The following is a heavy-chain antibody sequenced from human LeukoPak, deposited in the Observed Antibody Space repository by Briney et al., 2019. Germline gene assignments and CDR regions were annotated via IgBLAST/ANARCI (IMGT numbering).Heavy chain of an antibody. CDR1: GYTFTAYY. CDR3: ARCSTPTDGYGMDV. CDR2: IIPIFGTA. Sequence: GASAKVSCKASGYTFTAYYLHWVRQAPGQGLEWMGGIIPIFGTANYAQKFQGRVTITADESTSTAYMELSSLRSEDTAVYYCARCSTPTDGYGMDVWGQGTTVTVSS. D-gene: IGHD2-2*01. V-gene: IGHV1-69*13. J-gene: IGHJ6*02.